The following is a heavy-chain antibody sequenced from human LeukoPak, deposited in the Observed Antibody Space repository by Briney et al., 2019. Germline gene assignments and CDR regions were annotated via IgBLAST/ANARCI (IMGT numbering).Heavy chain of an antibody. V-gene: IGHV4-39*01. CDR1: GGSISSSSYY. Sequence: SETLSLTCTVSGGSISSSSYYWGWIRQPPGKGLEWIGSIYYSGSTYYNPSLKSRVTISVDTSKNQFSLKLSSVTAADTAVYYCARPRGSSWSGYFDYWGQGTLVTVSS. CDR3: ARPRGSSWSGYFDY. D-gene: IGHD6-13*01. CDR2: IYYSGST. J-gene: IGHJ4*02.